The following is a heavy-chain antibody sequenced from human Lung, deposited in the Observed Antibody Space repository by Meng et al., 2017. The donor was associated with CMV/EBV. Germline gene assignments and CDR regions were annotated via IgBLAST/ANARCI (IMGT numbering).Heavy chain of an antibody. CDR1: GGSFSGYD. Sequence: SETLSLPCAVYGGSFSGYDWRGIRQSPGKGLEGSGEINHRGSTNYNPSLKSRLTISVDTSKNKFSLKLNSVTAADTAVYYCARGSTSVTMIVVVITAASLAYDSWGQGTLVTVSS. J-gene: IGHJ4*02. D-gene: IGHD3-22*01. CDR2: INHRGST. CDR3: ARGSTSVTMIVVVITAASLAYDS. V-gene: IGHV4-34*01.